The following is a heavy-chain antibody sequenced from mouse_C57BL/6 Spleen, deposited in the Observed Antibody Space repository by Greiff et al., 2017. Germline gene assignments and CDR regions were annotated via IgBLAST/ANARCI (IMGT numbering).Heavy chain of an antibody. D-gene: IGHD1-1*01. J-gene: IGHJ4*01. CDR3: ASPYYGSSYDYAMDY. CDR2: INPNYGTT. Sequence: EVQLQQSGPELVKPGASVKISCKASGYSFTDYNMNWVKQSNGKSLEWIGVINPNYGTTSYNQKFKGKATLTVDQSSSTAYMQLNSLTSEDSAVYYCASPYYGSSYDYAMDYWGQGTSVTVSS. V-gene: IGHV1-39*01. CDR1: GYSFTDYN.